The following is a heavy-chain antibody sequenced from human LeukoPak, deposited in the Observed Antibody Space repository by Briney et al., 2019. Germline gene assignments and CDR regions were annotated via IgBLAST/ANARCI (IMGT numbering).Heavy chain of an antibody. CDR1: DDSISDYY. D-gene: IGHD3-16*01. J-gene: IGHJ4*02. V-gene: IGHV4-59*01. Sequence: SETLSLTCTVSDDSISDYYRGWIRQPPGKGLEWIGYFHNSGTSTYNPSLKSRVTISADTSKNQFSLKLNSLTTADTAVYYCTRGAGWLIDYWGQGILVTVSS. CDR3: TRGAGWLIDY. CDR2: FHNSGTS.